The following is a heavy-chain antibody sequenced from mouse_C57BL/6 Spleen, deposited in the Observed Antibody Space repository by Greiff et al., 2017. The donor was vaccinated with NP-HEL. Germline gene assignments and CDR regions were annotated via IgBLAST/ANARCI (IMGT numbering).Heavy chain of an antibody. CDR2: IDPSDSYT. Sequence: QVQLQQPGAELVKPGASVKLSCKASGYTFTSYWMQWVKQRPGQGLEWIGEIDPSDSYTNYNQKFKGKATLTVDTSSSTASMQLSSLTSEDSAVYYCASKAMDYWGQGTSVTVSS. CDR3: ASKAMDY. CDR1: GYTFTSYW. V-gene: IGHV1-50*01. J-gene: IGHJ4*01.